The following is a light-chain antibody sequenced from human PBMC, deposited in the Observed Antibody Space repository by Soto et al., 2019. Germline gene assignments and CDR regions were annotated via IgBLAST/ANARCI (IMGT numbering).Light chain of an antibody. V-gene: IGKV4-1*01. Sequence: DIVMTQSPDCLAVSLGERATINCKSSQSVLYSSNNKNYLAWYQQKPGQPSKLLIYWASTRESGVPDRFSGSGSGTDFTLTISSLQAEDVAAYYCQQYYSIPLTFGGGTKVEIK. J-gene: IGKJ4*01. CDR3: QQYYSIPLT. CDR2: WAS. CDR1: QSVLYSSNNKNY.